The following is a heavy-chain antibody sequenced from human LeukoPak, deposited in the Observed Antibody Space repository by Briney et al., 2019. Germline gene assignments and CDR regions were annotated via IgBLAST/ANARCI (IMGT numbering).Heavy chain of an antibody. CDR3: ARPSVDTAMDLFDY. Sequence: SETLSLTCAVYGGSFSGYYWSWIRQPPGKGLEWIGEINHSGSTNYNPSLKSRVTISVDTSKNQFSLKLSSVTAADTAVYYCARPSVDTAMDLFDYWGQGTLVTVSS. CDR1: GGSFSGYY. CDR2: INHSGST. D-gene: IGHD5-18*01. J-gene: IGHJ4*02. V-gene: IGHV4-34*01.